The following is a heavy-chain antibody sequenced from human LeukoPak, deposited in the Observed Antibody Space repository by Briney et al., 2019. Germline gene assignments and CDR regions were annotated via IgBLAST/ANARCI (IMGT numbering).Heavy chain of an antibody. D-gene: IGHD3-16*01. CDR2: ISSNGGST. CDR1: GFTFGSYA. Sequence: PGGSLRLSCAASGFTFGSYAMHWVRQAPGKGLEYVSAISSNGGSTYYANSVKGRFTISRDNSKNTLYLQMGSLRAEDMAVYYCARSSGGIGFDYWGQGTLVTVSS. CDR3: ARSSGGIGFDY. V-gene: IGHV3-64*01. J-gene: IGHJ4*02.